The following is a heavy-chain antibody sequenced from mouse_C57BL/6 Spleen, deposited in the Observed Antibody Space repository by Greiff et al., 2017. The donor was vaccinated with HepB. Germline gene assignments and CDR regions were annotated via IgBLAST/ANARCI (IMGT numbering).Heavy chain of an antibody. CDR2: IYPGDGDT. J-gene: IGHJ4*01. CDR3: AREELGSYYRGAMDY. Sequence: VQLQQSGAELVKPGASVKISCKASGYAFSSYWMNWVKQRPGKGLEWIGQIYPGDGDTNYNGKFKGKATLTADKSSSTAYMQLSSLTSEDSAVYFCAREELGSYYRGAMDYWGQGTSVTVSS. CDR1: GYAFSSYW. D-gene: IGHD1-1*01. V-gene: IGHV1-80*01.